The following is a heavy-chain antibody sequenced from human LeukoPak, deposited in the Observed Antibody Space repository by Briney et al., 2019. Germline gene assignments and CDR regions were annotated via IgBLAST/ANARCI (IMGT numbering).Heavy chain of an antibody. CDR3: ARDVDYNWFDP. D-gene: IGHD5-12*01. J-gene: IGHJ5*02. CDR2: INPNSDGT. Sequence: ASVKVSCKASGYTFTGYYMHWVRQAPGQGLEWMGWINPNSDGTNYAQKFQGRVTMTRDTSISTAYMELSRLRSDDTAVYYCARDVDYNWFDPWGQGTLVTVSS. CDR1: GYTFTGYY. V-gene: IGHV1-2*02.